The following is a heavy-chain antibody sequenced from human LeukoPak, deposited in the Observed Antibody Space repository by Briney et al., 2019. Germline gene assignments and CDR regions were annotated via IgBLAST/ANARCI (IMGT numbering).Heavy chain of an antibody. CDR3: ARVSSSWYNFDY. CDR1: GYSFTGYY. Sequence: ASVKVSCKASGYSFTGYYIHWVRQAPGQGLEWMAWINPNSGDTNFAQKFQGRVTMTRDTSISTVYMELSRLRSDDTAVYYCARVSSSWYNFDYWGQGTLVTVSS. J-gene: IGHJ4*02. V-gene: IGHV1-2*02. CDR2: INPNSGDT. D-gene: IGHD6-13*01.